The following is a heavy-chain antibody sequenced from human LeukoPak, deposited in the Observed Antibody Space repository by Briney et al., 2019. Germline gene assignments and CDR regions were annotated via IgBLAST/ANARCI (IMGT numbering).Heavy chain of an antibody. V-gene: IGHV3-30-3*01. Sequence: PGRSLRLSCAASGFTFSSYAMNWVRQAPGKGLEWVAVISYDGSNKYYADSVKGRFTISRDNSKNTLYLQMNSLRAEDTAVYYCARDSGSYYFTFDYWGQGTLVTVSS. CDR3: ARDSGSYYFTFDY. CDR2: ISYDGSNK. J-gene: IGHJ4*02. CDR1: GFTFSSYA. D-gene: IGHD1-26*01.